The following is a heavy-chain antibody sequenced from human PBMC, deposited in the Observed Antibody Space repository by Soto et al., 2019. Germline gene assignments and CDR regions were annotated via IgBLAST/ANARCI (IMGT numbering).Heavy chain of an antibody. J-gene: IGHJ3*02. CDR3: AREGGRITMIVANLGDAFDI. CDR1: GGSISSSNW. D-gene: IGHD3-22*01. V-gene: IGHV4-4*02. CDR2: IYHSGST. Sequence: QVQLQESGPGLVKPSGTLSLTCAVSGGSISSSNWWSWVRQPPGKGLEWIGEIYHSGSTNYNPSLKSRVTISVDKSKDQFSLKLSSVTAADTAVYYCAREGGRITMIVANLGDAFDIWGQGTMVTVSS.